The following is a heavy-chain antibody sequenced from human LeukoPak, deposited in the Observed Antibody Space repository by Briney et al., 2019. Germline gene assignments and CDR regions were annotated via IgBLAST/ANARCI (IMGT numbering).Heavy chain of an antibody. J-gene: IGHJ4*02. V-gene: IGHV3-30*04. CDR1: GFTFTTFA. CDR2: ISYDGSNK. CDR3: AKDVRSYNFWSGQFFDY. D-gene: IGHD3-3*01. Sequence: GGSLRLSCAASGFTFTTFAMHWVRQAPGKGLEWVAVISYDGSNKYYADSVKGRFTISRDNSKNTLYLQMNSLRAEDTAVYYCAKDVRSYNFWSGQFFDYWGQGTLVTVSS.